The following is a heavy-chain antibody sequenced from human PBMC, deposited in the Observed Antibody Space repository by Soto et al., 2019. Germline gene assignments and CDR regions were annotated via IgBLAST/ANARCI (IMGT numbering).Heavy chain of an antibody. CDR3: ARNLAYYDILTGYYSNWFDP. V-gene: IGHV4-59*08. D-gene: IGHD3-9*01. CDR1: GGSISRYY. Sequence: PSETLSLTCTVSGGSISRYYWSWIRQPPGKGLEWIGYIYYSGSTNYNPSLKSRVTISVDTSKNQFSLKLSSVTAADTAVYYCARNLAYYDILTGYYSNWFDPWGQGTLVTVSS. J-gene: IGHJ5*02. CDR2: IYYSGST.